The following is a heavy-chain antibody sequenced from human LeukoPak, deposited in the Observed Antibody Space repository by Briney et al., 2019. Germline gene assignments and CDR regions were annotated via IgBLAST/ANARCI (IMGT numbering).Heavy chain of an antibody. V-gene: IGHV4-59*01. CDR2: IYYSGST. Sequence: SETLSLTCTVSGGSISSYYWSRIRQPPGKGLEWIGYIYYSGSTNYNPSLKSRVTISVDTSKNQFSLKLSSVTAADTAVYYCAREEPQVAFDIWGQGTMVTVSS. J-gene: IGHJ3*02. CDR1: GGSISSYY. CDR3: AREEPQVAFDI. D-gene: IGHD1-14*01.